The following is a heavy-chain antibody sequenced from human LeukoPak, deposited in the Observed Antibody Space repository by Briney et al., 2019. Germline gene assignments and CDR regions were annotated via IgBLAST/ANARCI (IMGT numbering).Heavy chain of an antibody. D-gene: IGHD2-2*01. J-gene: IGHJ6*02. CDR2: ISYDGSNK. CDR3: AKGSSPYDYYYYGMDV. V-gene: IGHV3-30*04. CDR1: GFTFSSYA. Sequence: PGGSLRLSCVASGFTFSSYAMHWVRQAPGTGLEWVAVISYDGSNKYYADSVKGRFTISRDNSKNTLYLQMNSLRAEDTAVYYCAKGSSPYDYYYYGMDVWGQGTTVTVSS.